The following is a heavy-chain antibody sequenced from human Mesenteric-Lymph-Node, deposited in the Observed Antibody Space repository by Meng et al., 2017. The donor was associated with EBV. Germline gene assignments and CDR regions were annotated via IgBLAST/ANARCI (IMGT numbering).Heavy chain of an antibody. Sequence: QVQLVQSGAEVKKPGASVKVSCKASGYTFINYFIHWVRQAPGQGLEWMGIVNPGGDGTRYARKFQGRVTMTKDTSTTTVYMELRSLRPDDTATYYCVRTSVYSSGFSDFWGQGTLVTVSS. V-gene: IGHV1-46*01. J-gene: IGHJ4*02. CDR3: VRTSVYSSGFSDF. CDR1: GYTFINYF. CDR2: VNPGGDGT. D-gene: IGHD6-19*01.